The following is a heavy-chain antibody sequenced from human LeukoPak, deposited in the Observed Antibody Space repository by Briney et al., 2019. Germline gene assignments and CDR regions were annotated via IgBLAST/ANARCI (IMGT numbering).Heavy chain of an antibody. V-gene: IGHV4-59*01. CDR1: GGSIGSYY. J-gene: IGHJ3*02. Sequence: SQTLSLTCTVSGGSIGSYYWSWIRQPPGRGLEWNGYIHYSGSINSNPSLKSRVTISVDTSKNQFSLRLSPVTAADTAVYYCARVGSYAFDIWGQGTMVTVSS. CDR2: IHYSGSI. CDR3: ARVGSYAFDI.